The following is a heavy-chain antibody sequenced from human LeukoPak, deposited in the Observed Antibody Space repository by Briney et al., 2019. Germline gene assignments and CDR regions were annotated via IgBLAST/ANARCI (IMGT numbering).Heavy chain of an antibody. J-gene: IGHJ4*02. CDR1: GDSISSRHW. D-gene: IGHD6-19*01. Sequence: SGTLSLTCAVSGDSISSRHWWSWVRQPPGKGLEWIGEIYHTGSTNYNPSLKSRVTISVDKSKNRFSLNLNSVTAADTAVYYCAGDSFSRRSASYVGDDFWGQGTLVTVSS. CDR2: IYHTGST. V-gene: IGHV4-4*02. CDR3: AGDSFSRRSASYVGDDF.